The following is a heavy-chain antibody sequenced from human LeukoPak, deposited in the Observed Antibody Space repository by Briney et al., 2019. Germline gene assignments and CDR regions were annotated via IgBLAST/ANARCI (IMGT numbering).Heavy chain of an antibody. CDR2: IYYSGST. V-gene: IGHV4-59*01. CDR1: GGSISSYY. D-gene: IGHD3-10*01. Sequence: TSETLSLTCTVSGGSISSYYWSWIRQPPGKGLEWIGYIYYSGSTNYNPSLKSRVTISVDTSKNQFSLKLSSVTAADTAVYYCARDFGSGSSDYWGQGTLVTVSS. J-gene: IGHJ4*02. CDR3: ARDFGSGSSDY.